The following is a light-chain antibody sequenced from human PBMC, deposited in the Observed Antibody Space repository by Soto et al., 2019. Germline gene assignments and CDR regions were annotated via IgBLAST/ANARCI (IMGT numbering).Light chain of an antibody. CDR2: GNS. J-gene: IGLJ1*01. V-gene: IGLV1-40*01. CDR3: HSYDSSLSGYV. Sequence: QPVLTQPPSVSGAPGQRVTISCTGSSSNIGAGYDVHWYQQLPGTAPKLLIYGNSNRPSGVPDRFSGSKSGTSASLAITGLQAEDEADYYCHSYDSSLSGYVCGTGTKVT. CDR1: SSNIGAGYD.